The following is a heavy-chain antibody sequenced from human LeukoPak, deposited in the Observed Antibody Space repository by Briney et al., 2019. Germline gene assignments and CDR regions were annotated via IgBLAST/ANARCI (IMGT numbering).Heavy chain of an antibody. CDR2: IKSESDGGTT. D-gene: IGHD1-26*01. CDR1: RFAFSQAW. CDR3: TTSGWFDH. Sequence: PGGSLRLSCVASRFAFSQAWMSWVRQAPGKGLEWVGRIKSESDGGTTDYAAPVKGRFTIPRDDSKNTLFLQMNSLQTEDTAVYYCTTSGWFDHWGQGTLVTVSS. V-gene: IGHV3-15*01. J-gene: IGHJ5*02.